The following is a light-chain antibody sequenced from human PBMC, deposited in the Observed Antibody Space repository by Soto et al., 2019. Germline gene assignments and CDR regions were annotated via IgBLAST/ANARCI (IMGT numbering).Light chain of an antibody. CDR1: TPNIGNNA. V-gene: IGLV1-36*01. Sequence: QSVLTQPPSVSGARRQRVTMSCSGSTPNIGNNAVSWHQQVPGKAPKLLINHDDLLPSGVSDRFSGSKSGTSASLAISGLRSDDEADYCCATWDDSLNAAVFGGGTQLTVL. J-gene: IGLJ7*01. CDR2: HDD. CDR3: ATWDDSLNAAV.